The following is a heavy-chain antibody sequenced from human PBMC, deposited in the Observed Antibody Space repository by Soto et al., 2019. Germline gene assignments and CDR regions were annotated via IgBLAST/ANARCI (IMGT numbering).Heavy chain of an antibody. CDR1: GFTFISYA. D-gene: IGHD2-2*01. J-gene: IGHJ3*01. CDR2: ISGSGGRT. V-gene: IGHV3-23*01. CDR3: TKALYCSSTSCYSGGDSFNV. Sequence: PGGSLRLSCAASGFTFISYAMTWVRQAPGKGLEWVSAISGSGGRTYYADSVKGRFTISRDNSKNTLFLRMDSLRVDDTAVYFCTKALYCSSTSCYSGGDSFNVWGQGKMVTVSS.